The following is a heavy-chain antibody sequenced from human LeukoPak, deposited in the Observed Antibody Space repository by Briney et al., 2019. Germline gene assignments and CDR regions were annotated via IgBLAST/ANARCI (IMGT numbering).Heavy chain of an antibody. CDR2: IYYSGST. Sequence: SETLSLTCTVSGGSISSYYWSWIRQPPGKGLEWIGYIYYSGSTNYNPSLKSRVTISVDTSKNQFSLKLSSVTAADTAVYYCARRGPGNWFDPWGQGTLVTVSS. J-gene: IGHJ5*02. CDR3: ARRGPGNWFDP. CDR1: GGSISSYY. V-gene: IGHV4-59*01.